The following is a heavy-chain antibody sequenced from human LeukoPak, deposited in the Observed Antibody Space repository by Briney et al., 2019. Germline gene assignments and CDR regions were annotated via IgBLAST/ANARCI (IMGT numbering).Heavy chain of an antibody. CDR2: TYYRSKWYN. V-gene: IGHV6-1*01. Sequence: SQTLSLTCAISGDSVSSNTAAWNWITQSPSRGLEWLGRTYYRSKWYNDYSVYAVSVKSRITINPDTSKNQFSLQLNSVTPEDTAVYYCAREVAGTLAFDYWGQGTLVTVSS. CDR3: AREVAGTLAFDY. CDR1: GDSVSSNTAA. J-gene: IGHJ4*02. D-gene: IGHD6-19*01.